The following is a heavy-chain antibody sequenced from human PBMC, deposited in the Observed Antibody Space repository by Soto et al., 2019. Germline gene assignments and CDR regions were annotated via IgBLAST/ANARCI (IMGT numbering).Heavy chain of an antibody. V-gene: IGHV2-26*01. CDR1: GFSLSNARMG. Sequence: QVTLKESGPVLVKPTETLTLTCTVSGFSLSNARMGVSWIRQPPGKALEWLAHILSSDETYYNTSLQGRLTLSHDPNSSEVVLTTTNMAPVDTATYFCARMLAVNYYYYVDVWGEGTTVTVSS. CDR2: ILSSDET. J-gene: IGHJ6*03. D-gene: IGHD3-22*01. CDR3: ARMLAVNYYYYVDV.